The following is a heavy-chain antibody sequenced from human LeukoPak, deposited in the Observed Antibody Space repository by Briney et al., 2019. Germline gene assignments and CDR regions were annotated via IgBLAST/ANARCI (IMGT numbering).Heavy chain of an antibody. CDR3: ARVDCGGDCCLDY. Sequence: SETLSLTCTVSGGSISSSSYYWGWIRQPPGKGLEWIGSIYYSGSTYYNPSLKSRVTISVDTSKNQFSLKLSSVTAADTAVYYCARVDCGGDCCLDYWGQGTLVTVSS. D-gene: IGHD2-21*01. CDR1: GGSISSSSYY. CDR2: IYYSGST. V-gene: IGHV4-39*01. J-gene: IGHJ4*02.